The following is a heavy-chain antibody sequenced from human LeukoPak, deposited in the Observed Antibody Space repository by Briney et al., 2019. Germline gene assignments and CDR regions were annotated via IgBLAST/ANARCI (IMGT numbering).Heavy chain of an antibody. J-gene: IGHJ3*02. CDR1: GGSISSYY. Sequence: SETLSLTCTVSGGSISSYYWSWIRQPPGKGLEWIGYIYHSGSTNYNPSLKSRVTISVDTSKNQFSLSLSSVTAADTAVYYCACLTTADAFDIWGQGAMVTVSS. V-gene: IGHV4-59*01. CDR2: IYHSGST. D-gene: IGHD3-22*01. CDR3: ACLTTADAFDI.